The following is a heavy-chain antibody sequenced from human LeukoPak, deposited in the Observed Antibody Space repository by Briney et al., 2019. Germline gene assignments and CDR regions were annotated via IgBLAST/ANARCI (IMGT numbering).Heavy chain of an antibody. Sequence: ASVKVSYKVSAYTLTELSMHWVRQAPGKGLEWMGGFDPEDGETIYAQKFQGRVTMTEDTSTDTAYMELSSLRSEDTAVYYCATVGGTMIVVPRPWYYYGMDVWGQGTTVTVSS. CDR2: FDPEDGET. J-gene: IGHJ6*02. CDR3: ATVGGTMIVVPRPWYYYGMDV. V-gene: IGHV1-24*01. CDR1: AYTLTELS. D-gene: IGHD3-22*01.